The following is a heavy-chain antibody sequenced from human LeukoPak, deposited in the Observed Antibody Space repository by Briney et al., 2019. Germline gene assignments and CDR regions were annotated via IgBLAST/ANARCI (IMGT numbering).Heavy chain of an antibody. Sequence: GGSLRLSCAAFGFTSSGYAMSWVRQAPGKGLEWVSTISGNSANTYYADSVKGRFTISRDNSKNTLYMQMNSLRAEDTAVYYCAKDEPYSSSWYGYWGQGTLVTVSS. D-gene: IGHD6-13*01. V-gene: IGHV3-23*01. CDR3: AKDEPYSSSWYGY. CDR2: ISGNSANT. J-gene: IGHJ4*02. CDR1: GFTSSGYA.